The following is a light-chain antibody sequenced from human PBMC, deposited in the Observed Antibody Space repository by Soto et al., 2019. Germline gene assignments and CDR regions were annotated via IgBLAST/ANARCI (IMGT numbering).Light chain of an antibody. CDR1: QGIRND. J-gene: IGKJ1*01. CDR2: GTS. Sequence: AIQMTQSPSSLSASVGDTVTITCRASQGIRNDLGWYQQRPGQAPKLLIYGTSSLQSGVPSRFSGSGSGTDFTLTISSLQPEDFATYYCLQDFDYPRTFGQGTKVDIK. CDR3: LQDFDYPRT. V-gene: IGKV1-6*01.